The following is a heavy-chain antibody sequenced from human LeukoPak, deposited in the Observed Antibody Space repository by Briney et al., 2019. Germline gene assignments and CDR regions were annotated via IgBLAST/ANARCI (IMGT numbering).Heavy chain of an antibody. Sequence: ASVKVSCKASGYTFTGYYMHWVRQAPGQGLEWMGWINPNSGGTNYAQKFQGRVTMTRDTSISTAYMELSRLRSDDTAVYYCARALGSSWYQDYFDYWGQGTLVTVSS. J-gene: IGHJ4*02. CDR1: GYTFTGYY. V-gene: IGHV1-2*02. CDR2: INPNSGGT. CDR3: ARALGSSWYQDYFDY. D-gene: IGHD6-13*01.